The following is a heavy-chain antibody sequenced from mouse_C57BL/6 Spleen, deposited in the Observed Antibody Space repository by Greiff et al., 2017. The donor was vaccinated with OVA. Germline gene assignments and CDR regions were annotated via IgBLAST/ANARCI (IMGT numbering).Heavy chain of an antibody. D-gene: IGHD1-1*01. V-gene: IGHV1-39*01. CDR1: GYSFTDYN. J-gene: IGHJ4*01. CDR2: INPNYGTT. CDR3: ARRGYYYGSSYVRAMDY. Sequence: VHVKQSGPELVKPGASVKISCKASGYSFTDYNMNWVKQSNGKSLEWIGVINPNYGTTSYNQKFKGKATLTVDQSSSTAYMQLNSLTSEDSAVYYCARRGYYYGSSYVRAMDYWGQGTSVTVSS.